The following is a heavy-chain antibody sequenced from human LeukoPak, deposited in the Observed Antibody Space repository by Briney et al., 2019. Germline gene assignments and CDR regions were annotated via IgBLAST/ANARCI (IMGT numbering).Heavy chain of an antibody. Sequence: GGSLRLSCAASGFTFSSYAMSWLRQAPGKGLAWVSAISGSGGSTYYADSVKGRFTISRDNSKNTLYLQMNSLRAEDTAVYYCAKDEDLRGSPTARFDYWGQGTLVTVSS. CDR2: ISGSGGST. V-gene: IGHV3-23*01. J-gene: IGHJ4*02. CDR3: AKDEDLRGSPTARFDY. D-gene: IGHD4-11*01. CDR1: GFTFSSYA.